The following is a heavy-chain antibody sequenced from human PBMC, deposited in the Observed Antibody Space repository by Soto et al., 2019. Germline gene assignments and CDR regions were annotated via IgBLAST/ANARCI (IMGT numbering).Heavy chain of an antibody. CDR3: AREPYTNENWIDP. CDR1: GYSFSAYA. V-gene: IGHV1-3*04. J-gene: IGHJ5*02. Sequence: ASVKVSFKASGYSFSAYAIHWLRQAPGQRPEWMGWINTVNADTLYSQKYQGRVSITRDTSATTVYLELISLRSEDTAVYFCAREPYTNENWIDPWGQGSLVTVSS. CDR2: INTVNADT. D-gene: IGHD2-2*02.